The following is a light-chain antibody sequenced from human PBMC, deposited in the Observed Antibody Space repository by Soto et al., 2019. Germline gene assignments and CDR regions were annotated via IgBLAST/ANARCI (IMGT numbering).Light chain of an antibody. CDR3: CSFAGGLFV. J-gene: IGLJ1*01. CDR2: DVT. Sequence: QSALTQPRSVSGSPGQAVTVSCTGTNSNIGSHNYVSWYQQRPGKAPKLMIHDVTERPSGVPDRFSGSKSGNTASLTISGLQAEDEAEYLRCSFAGGLFVFGTGTKVTIL. V-gene: IGLV2-11*01. CDR1: NSNIGSHNY.